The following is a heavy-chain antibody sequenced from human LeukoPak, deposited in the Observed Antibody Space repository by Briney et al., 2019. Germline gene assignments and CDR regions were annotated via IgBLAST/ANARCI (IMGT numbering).Heavy chain of an antibody. Sequence: SETLSLTCTVSGGSISSYYWSWLRQPPGKGVEGIGYIYYSGSTNYNPSLTSRVTISVDTSKNQFSLKLSSVTAADTAVYYCARVREMATIPWFDPWGQGTLVTVSS. CDR1: GGSISSYY. CDR3: ARVREMATIPWFDP. V-gene: IGHV4-59*01. J-gene: IGHJ5*02. CDR2: IYYSGST. D-gene: IGHD5-24*01.